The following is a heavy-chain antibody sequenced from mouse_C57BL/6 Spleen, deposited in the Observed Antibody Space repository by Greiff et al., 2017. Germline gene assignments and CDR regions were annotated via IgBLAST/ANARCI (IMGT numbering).Heavy chain of an antibody. CDR1: GYTFTSYW. Sequence: QVQLQQPGAELVKPGASVKLSCKASGYTFTSYWMQWVKQRPGQGLEWIGEIDPSDSYTNYNQKFKGKATLTVETSSSTAYMQLSSLTSEDSAVYYCARRDGNYPFAYWGQGTLVTVSA. CDR3: ARRDGNYPFAY. V-gene: IGHV1-50*01. CDR2: IDPSDSYT. D-gene: IGHD2-1*01. J-gene: IGHJ3*01.